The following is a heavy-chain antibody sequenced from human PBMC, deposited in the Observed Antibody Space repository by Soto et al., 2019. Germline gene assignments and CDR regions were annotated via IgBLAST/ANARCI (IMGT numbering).Heavy chain of an antibody. J-gene: IGHJ5*02. CDR2: INPNSGDT. V-gene: IGHV1-2*04. CDR3: ARDGGYCNGHSCYYIWFDA. Sequence: ASVKVSCKASGYTFTAYYIHWLRQAPGQGLEWMGWINPNSGDTKYAQKFQGWVSMTRDTSISTAYMELYKLTSDDTAVYYCARDGGYCNGHSCYYIWFDAWGQGTLVTVSS. D-gene: IGHD2-15*01. CDR1: GYTFTAYY.